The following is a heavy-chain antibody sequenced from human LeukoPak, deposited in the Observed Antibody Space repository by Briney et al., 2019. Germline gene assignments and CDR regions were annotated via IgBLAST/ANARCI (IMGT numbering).Heavy chain of an antibody. V-gene: IGHV1-69*05. CDR3: ARGSGVGAVTYYYYYMDV. CDR1: GGTFSSYA. CDR2: IIPIFGTA. D-gene: IGHD1-26*01. J-gene: IGHJ6*03. Sequence: GASVKVSCKASGGTFSSYAISWVRQAPGQGLEWMGGIIPIFGTANYAQKFQGRVTITTDESTSTAYMELSSLRSEDTAVYYCARGSGVGAVTYYYYYMDVWGKGTTVTVSS.